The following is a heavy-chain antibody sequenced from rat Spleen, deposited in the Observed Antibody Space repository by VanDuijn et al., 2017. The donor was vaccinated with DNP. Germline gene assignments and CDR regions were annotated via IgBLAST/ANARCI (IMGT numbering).Heavy chain of an antibody. CDR2: ISSGGST. CDR1: GFSLTSYG. Sequence: QVQLKESGPGLVQPSQTLSLTCTVSGFSLTSYGVSWVRQPPGKGLEWIAAISSGGSTYYNSALKSRLNISRDTSKRQVFLNMISLQTEDTATYYCARDHPWGWFAYWGQGTLVTVSS. J-gene: IGHJ3*01. V-gene: IGHV2S12*01. D-gene: IGHD1-7*01. CDR3: ARDHPWGWFAY.